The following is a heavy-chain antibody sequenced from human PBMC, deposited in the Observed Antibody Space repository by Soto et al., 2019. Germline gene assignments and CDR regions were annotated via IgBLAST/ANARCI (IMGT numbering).Heavy chain of an antibody. J-gene: IGHJ6*02. CDR1: GYTFTSYA. V-gene: IGHV1-3*01. Sequence: ASVKVSCKASGYTFTSYAMHWVRQAPGQRLEWMGWINAGNGNTKYSQKFQGRVTITRDTSASTAYMELSSLRSEDTAVYYCARDISCSGGSCYDYYYYYGMDVWGQGTTVTVSS. D-gene: IGHD2-15*01. CDR2: INAGNGNT. CDR3: ARDISCSGGSCYDYYYYYGMDV.